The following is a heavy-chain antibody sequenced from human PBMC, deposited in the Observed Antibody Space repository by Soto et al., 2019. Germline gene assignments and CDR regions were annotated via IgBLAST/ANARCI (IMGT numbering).Heavy chain of an antibody. D-gene: IGHD5-12*01. V-gene: IGHV4-59*01. CDR3: ARFKYSGYVTAFDY. Sequence: SETLSLTCTISGGSISSYYWSWIRQPPGKGLVWIGYIYYSGSTNYNPSLKSRVTISVDTSKNKFSLKLSSVTAADTAVYFCARFKYSGYVTAFDYWGQGTLVTVS. CDR2: IYYSGST. J-gene: IGHJ4*02. CDR1: GGSISSYY.